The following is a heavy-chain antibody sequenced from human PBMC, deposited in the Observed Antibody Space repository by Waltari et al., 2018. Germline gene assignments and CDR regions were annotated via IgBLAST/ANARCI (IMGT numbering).Heavy chain of an antibody. D-gene: IGHD6-13*01. CDR2: IKPNRVNT. J-gene: IGHJ4*02. CDR1: GYTFTGYY. Sequence: QVQLVQSGAEVKKPGASVKVSCKASGYTFTGYYMHWVRQAPGQGLEWMVRIKPNRVNTGEAQKYQGRVTMTRKTSRSTAYMELSRLRSEDTAVYYCAREGGQQLRGYNYWGQGTLVTVSS. CDR3: AREGGQQLRGYNY. V-gene: IGHV1-8*02.